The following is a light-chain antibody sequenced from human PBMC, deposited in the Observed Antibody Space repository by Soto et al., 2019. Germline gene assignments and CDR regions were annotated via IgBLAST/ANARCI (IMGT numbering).Light chain of an antibody. J-gene: IGKJ1*01. CDR3: QQYNVYPWT. CDR1: QSISSW. CDR2: KAS. V-gene: IGKV1-5*03. Sequence: DIQMTQSPSTLSASVGDRVTITCRASQSISSWLAWYQQKAGEAPKLLIYKASSLEGGVPSRFGGSGSGTEFTLTISSLQSDDFATYYCQQYNVYPWTFGQGTKVDIK.